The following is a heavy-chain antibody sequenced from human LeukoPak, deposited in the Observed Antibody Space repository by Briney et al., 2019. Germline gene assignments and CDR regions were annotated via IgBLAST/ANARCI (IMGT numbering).Heavy chain of an antibody. V-gene: IGHV1-8*02. CDR1: GGTFSSYA. CDR3: AREFPTYYYYMDV. D-gene: IGHD4-17*01. Sequence: ASVKVSCKASGGTFSSYAISWVRQATGQGLEWMGWMNPNSGNTGYAQKFQGRVTMTRDMSTSTVYMELSSLRSEDTAVYYCAREFPTYYYYMDVWGKGTTVTVSS. CDR2: MNPNSGNT. J-gene: IGHJ6*03.